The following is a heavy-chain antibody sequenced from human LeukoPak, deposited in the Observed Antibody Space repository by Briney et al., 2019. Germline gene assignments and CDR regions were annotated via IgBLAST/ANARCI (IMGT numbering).Heavy chain of an antibody. CDR3: ARGRTSIAVAGPRALDI. CDR1: GGSISSSSYY. Sequence: SETLSLTCTVSGGSISSSSYYWGWIRQPPGKGLEWIGEINHSGSTNYNPSLKSRVTISVDTSKNQFSLKLSSVTAADTAVYYCARGRTSIAVAGPRALDIWGQGTMVTVSS. J-gene: IGHJ3*02. V-gene: IGHV4-39*07. D-gene: IGHD6-19*01. CDR2: INHSGST.